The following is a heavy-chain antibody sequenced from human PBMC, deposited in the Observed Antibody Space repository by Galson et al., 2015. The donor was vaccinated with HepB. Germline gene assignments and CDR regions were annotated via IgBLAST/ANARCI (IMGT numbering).Heavy chain of an antibody. V-gene: IGHV4-61*02. CDR2: IYTSGST. J-gene: IGHJ3*02. CDR1: GGSISSGSYY. Sequence: TLSLTCTVSGGSISSGSYYWSWIRQPAGKGLEWIGRIYTSGSTNYNPSLKSRVTMSVDTSKNQFSLKLSSVTAADTAVYYCARDPKGFLEWLFPIWGQGTMVTVSS. CDR3: ARDPKGFLEWLFPI. D-gene: IGHD3-3*01.